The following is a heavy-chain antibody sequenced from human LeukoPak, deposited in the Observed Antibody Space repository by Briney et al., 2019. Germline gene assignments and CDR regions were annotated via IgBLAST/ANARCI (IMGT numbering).Heavy chain of an antibody. Sequence: ASVKVSCKASGGTFSRYAISWVRQAPGQGLEWRGRIIPILGIANYAQKFQGRVTITADKSTSTAYMELSSLRSEDTAVYYCARGHGRDGYNSGFWGQGTLVTVSS. V-gene: IGHV1-69*04. CDR2: IIPILGIA. CDR3: ARGHGRDGYNSGF. D-gene: IGHD5-24*01. J-gene: IGHJ4*02. CDR1: GGTFSRYA.